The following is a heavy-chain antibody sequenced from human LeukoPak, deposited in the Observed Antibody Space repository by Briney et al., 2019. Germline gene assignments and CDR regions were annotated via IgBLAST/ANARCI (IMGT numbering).Heavy chain of an antibody. CDR2: INHSGST. Sequence: SETLSLTCAVYGVSFSGYYWSWIRQPPGKGLEWIGEINHSGSTNYNPSLKSRVTISVDTSKNQFSLKLSSVTAADTAVYYCARRGIAAAGYFDYWGQGTLVTVSS. CDR1: GVSFSGYY. V-gene: IGHV4-34*01. CDR3: ARRGIAAAGYFDY. J-gene: IGHJ4*02. D-gene: IGHD6-13*01.